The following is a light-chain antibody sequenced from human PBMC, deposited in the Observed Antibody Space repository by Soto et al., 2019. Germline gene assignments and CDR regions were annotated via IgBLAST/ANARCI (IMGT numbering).Light chain of an antibody. Sequence: EIVLTQSPGTLSLSPGERATLSCRASQSVSNNDLAWYQQKPGQAPRLLIYGASNRATGIPDRFSGSGYGRDVPLAIRSLKSEDFAVYYCQQYNSWRLSFGGGAKVDI. V-gene: IGKV3-20*01. J-gene: IGKJ4*02. CDR2: GAS. CDR1: QSVSNND. CDR3: QQYNSWRLS.